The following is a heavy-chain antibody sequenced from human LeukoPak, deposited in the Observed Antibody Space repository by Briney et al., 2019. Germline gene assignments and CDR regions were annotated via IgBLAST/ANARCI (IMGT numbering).Heavy chain of an antibody. D-gene: IGHD1-26*01. V-gene: IGHV1-69*01. CDR2: IIPIFGTA. CDR3: ATEVKVGAKGSFDY. J-gene: IGHJ4*02. Sequence: GSSVKVSCKASGGTFSSYAISWVRQAPGQGLEWMGGIIPIFGTANYAQKFQGRVTITADESTNTAYMELSSLRSEDTAVYYCATEVKVGAKGSFDYWGQGTLVTVSS. CDR1: GGTFSSYA.